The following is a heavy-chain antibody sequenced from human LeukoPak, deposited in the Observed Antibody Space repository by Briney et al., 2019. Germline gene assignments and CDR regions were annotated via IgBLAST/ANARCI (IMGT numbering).Heavy chain of an antibody. CDR1: GGSISSYY. CDR3: ARGSISAAGYYYYYGMDV. D-gene: IGHD6-13*01. Sequence: PSETLSLTCTVSGGSISSYYWSWIRQPPGKGLEWIGYIYTSGSTNYNPSLKSRVAMSVDTSKNQFSLKLSSVTAADTAVYYCARGSISAAGYYYYYGMDVWVQGTTVTVSS. CDR2: IYTSGST. J-gene: IGHJ6*02. V-gene: IGHV4-4*09.